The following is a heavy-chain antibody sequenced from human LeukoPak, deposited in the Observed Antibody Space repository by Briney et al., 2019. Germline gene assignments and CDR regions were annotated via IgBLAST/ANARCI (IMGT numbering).Heavy chain of an antibody. D-gene: IGHD3-10*01. Sequence: PGRSLRLSCAASGFTFSSYGMHWVRQAPGKGLEWVAVISYDGSNKYYADSVKGRFTISRDNSKNTLYLQMNSLRAEDTAVYYCAKELMDYYGPHWFDPWGEGTLVTVSS. J-gene: IGHJ5*02. CDR3: AKELMDYYGPHWFDP. V-gene: IGHV3-30*18. CDR1: GFTFSSYG. CDR2: ISYDGSNK.